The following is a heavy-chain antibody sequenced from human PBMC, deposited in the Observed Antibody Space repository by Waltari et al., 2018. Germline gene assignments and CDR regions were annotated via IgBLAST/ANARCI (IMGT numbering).Heavy chain of an antibody. J-gene: IGHJ4*02. Sequence: QVQLQESGPGLVKPSETLSLTCTVFGGSISSYSWSWIRQPPGKGLEWIGYSGNKDNPSLKSRLTISLDTAKNQFSLKLSSVTAADTAVYYCARSYTVTTSPIAGYWGQGTLVTVSS. CDR1: GGSISSYS. CDR2: YSGN. CDR3: ARSYTVTTSPIAGY. V-gene: IGHV4-59*01. D-gene: IGHD4-17*01.